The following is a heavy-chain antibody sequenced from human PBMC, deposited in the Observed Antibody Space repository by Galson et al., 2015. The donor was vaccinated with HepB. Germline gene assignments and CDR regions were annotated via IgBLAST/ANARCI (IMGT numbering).Heavy chain of an antibody. V-gene: IGHV4-39*07. Sequence: SETLSLTCTVSGGSISSSSYYWGWIRQPPGKGLEWIGYIYYSGSTYYNPSLKSRVTISVDTSKNQFSLKLSSVTAADTAVYYCARAMVRGDTEYYYGMDVWGQGTTVTVSS. D-gene: IGHD3-10*01. J-gene: IGHJ6*02. CDR3: ARAMVRGDTEYYYGMDV. CDR2: IYYSGST. CDR1: GGSISSSSYY.